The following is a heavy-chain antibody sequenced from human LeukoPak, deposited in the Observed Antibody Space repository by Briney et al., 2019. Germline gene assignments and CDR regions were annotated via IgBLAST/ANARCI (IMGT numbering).Heavy chain of an antibody. V-gene: IGHV1-8*02. Sequence: ASVRVSCKASGGTFSSYAISWVRQATGQGLEWMGWMNPNSGNTGYAQKFQGRVTMTRNTSISTAYMELSSLRSEDTAVYYCARRLAAAGTREFDYWGQGTLVTVSS. J-gene: IGHJ4*02. D-gene: IGHD6-13*01. CDR2: MNPNSGNT. CDR3: ARRLAAAGTREFDY. CDR1: GGTFSSYA.